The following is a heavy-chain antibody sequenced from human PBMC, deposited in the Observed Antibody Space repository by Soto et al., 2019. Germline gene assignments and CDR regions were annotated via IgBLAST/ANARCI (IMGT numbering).Heavy chain of an antibody. J-gene: IGHJ6*02. D-gene: IGHD3-3*01. CDR1: GGTFSSYA. CDR2: IIPIFGTA. CDR3: ARATRRITIFGVVIPDYYYGMDV. V-gene: IGHV1-69*01. Sequence: QVQLVQSGAEVKKPGSSVKVSCKASGGTFSSYAISWVRQAPGQGLEWMGGIIPIFGTANYAQKFQGRVTITADESTSTAYMELSSLRSEDTAVYYCARATRRITIFGVVIPDYYYGMDVWGQGTTVTVSS.